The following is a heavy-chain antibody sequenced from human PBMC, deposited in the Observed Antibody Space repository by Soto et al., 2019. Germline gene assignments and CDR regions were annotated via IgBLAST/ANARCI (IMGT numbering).Heavy chain of an antibody. D-gene: IGHD5-18*01. CDR3: ASLDRYGYVGLAY. J-gene: IGHJ4*01. V-gene: IGHV4-31*02. CDR2: IYYSGST. Sequence: SDTCSVADGSSRRRGYYRSRINQHPGKGLEWIGYIYYSGSTYYNPSLKSRVTISVDTSKNQFSLKLSSVTAADTAVYYCASLDRYGYVGLAYRGHGTLVTGSS. CDR1: DGSSRRRGYY.